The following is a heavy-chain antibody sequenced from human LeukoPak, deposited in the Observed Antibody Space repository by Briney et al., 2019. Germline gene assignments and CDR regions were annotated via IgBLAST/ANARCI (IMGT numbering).Heavy chain of an antibody. D-gene: IGHD2-2*01. CDR1: GGSISSYY. J-gene: IGHJ5*02. CDR3: ARAYCSSTSCYDGLGYNWFDP. CDR2: IYTSGST. V-gene: IGHV4-4*07. Sequence: SETLSLTCTVSGGSISSYYWSWIRQPAGKGLEWIGRIYTSGSTNYNPSLKSRVTMSVDTSKNQFSLKLSSVTAADTAVYYCARAYCSSTSCYDGLGYNWFDPWGQGTLVTVSS.